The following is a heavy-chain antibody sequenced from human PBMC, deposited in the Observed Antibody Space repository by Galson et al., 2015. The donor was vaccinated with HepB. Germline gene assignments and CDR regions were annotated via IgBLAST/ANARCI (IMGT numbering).Heavy chain of an antibody. V-gene: IGHV3-33*01. CDR1: GFTFSYHG. J-gene: IGHJ6*02. CDR2: IWSDGKNE. D-gene: IGHD5-24*01. CDR3: ARDLGGVDGDGLAV. Sequence: SLRLSWAASGFTFSYHGMHWVRQAPGKGLEWVAVIWSDGKNEHYADSVKGRFTISRDNSKNTLYLQMNSLRDDDTAVYYCARDLGGVDGDGLAVWGQGSAVTVSS.